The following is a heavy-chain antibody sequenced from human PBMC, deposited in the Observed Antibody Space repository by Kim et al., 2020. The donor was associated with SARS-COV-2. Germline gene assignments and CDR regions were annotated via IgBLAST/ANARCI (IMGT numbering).Heavy chain of an antibody. CDR1: GYTFSNYG. CDR3: ARVFGYYYHYMDL. Sequence: ASVKVSCKASGYTFSNYGITWVRQAPGQGLEWMGWINTDNGNTHYAQELQGRVTVTIDTSTNTAYMELKSLRSDDTAVYYCARVFGYYYHYMDLWDKGTTVTVSS. CDR2: INTDNGNT. V-gene: IGHV1-18*01. D-gene: IGHD3-16*01. J-gene: IGHJ6*03.